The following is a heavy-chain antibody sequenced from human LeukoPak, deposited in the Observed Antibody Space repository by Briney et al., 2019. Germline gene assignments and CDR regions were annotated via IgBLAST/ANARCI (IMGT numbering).Heavy chain of an antibody. Sequence: SETLSLTCTVSGYSISSGYYWGWIRQPPGKGLEWIGSIYHSGSTDYNPSLKSRVTISVDTSKNQFSLKLSSVTAADTAVYYWARDQKQLANFDYWGQGTLVTVSS. CDR2: IYHSGST. CDR1: GYSISSGYY. J-gene: IGHJ4*02. CDR3: ARDQKQLANFDY. V-gene: IGHV4-38-2*02. D-gene: IGHD6-13*01.